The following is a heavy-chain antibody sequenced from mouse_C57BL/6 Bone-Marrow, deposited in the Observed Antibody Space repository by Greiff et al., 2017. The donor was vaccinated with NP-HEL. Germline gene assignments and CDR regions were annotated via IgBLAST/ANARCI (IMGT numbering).Heavy chain of an antibody. V-gene: IGHV1-53*01. J-gene: IGHJ2*01. D-gene: IGHD1-1*01. Sequence: QVQLQQPGTELVKPGASVKLSCKASGYTFTSYWMHWVKQRPGQGLEWIGNINPSNGGTNYNEKFKSKATLTADKSSSTAYMQLSSLTSEDSAVYFCAIYYYGSSYFDYWGQGTTLTVSS. CDR2: INPSNGGT. CDR1: GYTFTSYW. CDR3: AIYYYGSSYFDY.